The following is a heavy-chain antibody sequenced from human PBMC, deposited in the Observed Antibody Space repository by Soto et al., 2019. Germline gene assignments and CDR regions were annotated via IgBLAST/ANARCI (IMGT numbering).Heavy chain of an antibody. D-gene: IGHD3-9*01. J-gene: IGHJ6*03. CDR1: GGSISSYY. CDR2: IYYSGST. Sequence: SETLSLTCTVSGGSISSYYWSWIRQPPGKGLEWIGYIYYSGSTNYNPSLKSRVTISVDTSKNQFSLKLSSVTAADTAVYYCARGRYFDWLPTTTFYYMDVWGKGTTVTVSS. CDR3: ARGRYFDWLPTTTFYYMDV. V-gene: IGHV4-59*08.